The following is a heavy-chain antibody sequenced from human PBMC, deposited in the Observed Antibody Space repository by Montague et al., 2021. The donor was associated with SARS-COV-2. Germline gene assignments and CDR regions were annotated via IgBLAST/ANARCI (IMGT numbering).Heavy chain of an antibody. CDR2: IYSNGDK. Sequence: PALVKPTQTLTLTCTFSGFSLSTPNVGVAWIRQPPGKALEWLAVIYSNGDKRYSPSLQRRLTITKDTSRNQVVVSLTNVDPLDTATYYCAHLIRYYDIFAGIPFDXGGQGTQVTVSS. D-gene: IGHD3-9*01. CDR3: AHLIRYYDIFAGIPFDX. V-gene: IGHV2-5*01. J-gene: IGHJ4*02. CDR1: GFSLSTPNVG.